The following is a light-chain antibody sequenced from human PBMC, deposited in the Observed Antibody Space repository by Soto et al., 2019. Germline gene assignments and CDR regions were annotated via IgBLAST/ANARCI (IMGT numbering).Light chain of an antibody. CDR2: EVS. J-gene: IGLJ1*01. Sequence: QSALTQPASVSGSPGQSITISCTGTSSDVGSYNLVSWYQQHPGKAPKLMIYEVSKRPSGVSNRVSDSKSGNTASLTISGLQDEAEADYCCCSYAGSSTYVFGTGTKVTVL. CDR1: SSDVGSYNL. V-gene: IGLV2-23*02. CDR3: CSYAGSSTYV.